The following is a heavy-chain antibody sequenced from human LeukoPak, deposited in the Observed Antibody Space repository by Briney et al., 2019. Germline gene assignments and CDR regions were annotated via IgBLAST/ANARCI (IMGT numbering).Heavy chain of an antibody. CDR1: GGSISSYY. CDR3: AREARDGYNHVLFDY. J-gene: IGHJ4*02. Sequence: PSETLSLTCTVSGGSISSYYWSWIRQPAGKGLEWIGRIYTSGSTSYNPSLKSRVTMSVDTSKNQFSLKLSSVTAADTAVYYCAREARDGYNHVLFDYWGQGTLVTVSS. V-gene: IGHV4-4*07. D-gene: IGHD5-24*01. CDR2: IYTSGST.